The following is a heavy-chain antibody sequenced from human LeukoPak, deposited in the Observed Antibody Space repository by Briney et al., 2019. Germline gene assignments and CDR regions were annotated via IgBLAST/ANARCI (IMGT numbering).Heavy chain of an antibody. J-gene: IGHJ6*02. V-gene: IGHV3-73*01. D-gene: IGHD2-15*01. CDR1: GFTFSGSA. CDR3: ARDRSPHPIDCSGGSCYPYYYGMDV. Sequence: PGGSLRLSCAASGFTFSGSAMHWVRQASGKGLEWVGRIRSKANSYATAYAASVKGRFTISRDDSKNTAYLQMNSLRAEDTAVYYCARDRSPHPIDCSGGSCYPYYYGMDVWGQGTTVTVSS. CDR2: IRSKANSYAT.